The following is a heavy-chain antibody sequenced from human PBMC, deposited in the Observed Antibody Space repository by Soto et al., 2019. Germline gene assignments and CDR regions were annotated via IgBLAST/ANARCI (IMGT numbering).Heavy chain of an antibody. D-gene: IGHD3-10*01. CDR3: ARAVARGVKTIYYYYGMDV. CDR2: INPGNGNT. J-gene: IGHJ6*02. Sequence: ASVKVSCKASGYTFSNFAMHWVRQAPGQRLEWMGWINPGNGNTRYSQTFQGRVTITRDTSASTAYMELSSLRSEDTAVYYCARAVARGVKTIYYYYGMDVWGQGTTVTVSS. CDR1: GYTFSNFA. V-gene: IGHV1-3*01.